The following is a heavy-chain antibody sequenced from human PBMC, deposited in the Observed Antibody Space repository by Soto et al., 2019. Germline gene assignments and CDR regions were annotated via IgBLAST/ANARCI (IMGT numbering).Heavy chain of an antibody. J-gene: IGHJ3*02. Sequence: ETLSLTCTVSGGSISSSSYYWGWIRQPPGKGLEWVSVIYSGGTTYYADSVKGRFTISRDNSKNTLYLQMNSLRAEDTAVYYCAKVVGATRYDAFDIWGQGTMVTVSS. CDR3: AKVVGATRYDAFDI. V-gene: IGHV3-53*01. CDR2: IYSGGTT. D-gene: IGHD1-26*01. CDR1: GGSISSSSYY.